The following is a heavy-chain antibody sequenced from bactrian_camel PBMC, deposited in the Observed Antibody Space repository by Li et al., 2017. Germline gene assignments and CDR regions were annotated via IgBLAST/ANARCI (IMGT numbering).Heavy chain of an antibody. CDR2: IDSDGDT. V-gene: IGHV3S26*01. CDR1: GYRYDTYC. J-gene: IGHJ6*01. D-gene: IGHD5*01. Sequence: HVQLVESGGGSVQAGGSLRLSCAAPGYRYDTYCMGWFRQAPGKARVGIAVIDSDGDTAYAESMKDRFTISVDNAKNTLYLQMNSLKPEDTATYYCAAGQGVGWCLDVIRVGAEADFDYWGRGTQVTVS. CDR3: AAGQGVGWCLDVIRVGAEADFDY.